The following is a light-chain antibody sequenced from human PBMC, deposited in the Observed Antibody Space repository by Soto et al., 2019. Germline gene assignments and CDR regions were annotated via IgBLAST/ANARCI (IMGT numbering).Light chain of an antibody. V-gene: IGKV1-39*01. CDR2: AAS. J-gene: IGKJ5*01. CDR1: QSVNIH. CDR3: QQSYSVPIT. Sequence: IQMAQSPSPLSASVVDSVTITCLASQSVNIHLNWYQQKPGKAPKFLIHAASSLQSGVPSRFSGSGSGTDFTLTINSLQPEDFATYYCQQSYSVPITFGQGTRLEI.